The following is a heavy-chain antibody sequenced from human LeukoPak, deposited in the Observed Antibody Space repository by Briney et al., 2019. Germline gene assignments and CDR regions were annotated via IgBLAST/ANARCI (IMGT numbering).Heavy chain of an antibody. D-gene: IGHD6-13*01. CDR3: ARAKWLGYSSSWSDSDYYFDY. Sequence: SETLSLTCTVSGGSISSYYWSWIRQPPGKGLEWIGYIYTSGSTNYNPSLKSRVTISVDTSKNQFSLKVSSVTAADTAVYYCARAKWLGYSSSWSDSDYYFDYWGQGTLVTVSS. CDR1: GGSISSYY. V-gene: IGHV4-4*09. J-gene: IGHJ4*02. CDR2: IYTSGST.